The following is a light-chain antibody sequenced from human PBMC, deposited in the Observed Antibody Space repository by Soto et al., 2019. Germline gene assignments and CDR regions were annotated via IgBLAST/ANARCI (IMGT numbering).Light chain of an antibody. CDR1: SSDVGAYNY. CDR2: EVS. J-gene: IGLJ1*01. CDR3: SSYTSSSTLPV. Sequence: QSALTQPRSVSGSPGQSVTISCTGTSSDVGAYNYVSWYQQHPGKAPKLMIYEVSNRPSGVSNRFSGSKSGNTASLTISGLQAEDEADYYCSSYTSSSTLPVFGTGTKVTVL. V-gene: IGLV2-14*01.